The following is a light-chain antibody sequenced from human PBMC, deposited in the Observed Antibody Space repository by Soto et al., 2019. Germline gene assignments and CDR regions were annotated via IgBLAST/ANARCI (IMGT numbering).Light chain of an antibody. CDR3: NSYTSSSTAV. CDR2: DVS. V-gene: IGLV2-14*01. CDR1: SSDVGGHNY. J-gene: IGLJ7*01. Sequence: QSALSQPASVSGSPGQSITISCTGTSSDVGGHNYVSWYQQHPGKAPKLMIYDVSNRPSGVSNRFSGSKSGNTASLTISGLQAEDEADYYCNSYTSSSTAVFGGGTQLTVL.